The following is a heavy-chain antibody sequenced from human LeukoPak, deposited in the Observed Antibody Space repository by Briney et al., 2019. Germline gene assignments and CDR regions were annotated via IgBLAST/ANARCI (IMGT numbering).Heavy chain of an antibody. J-gene: IGHJ4*02. V-gene: IGHV4-4*02. D-gene: IGHD6-13*01. CDR1: GGSISSSNW. CDR3: ARDTDSSSWYLGY. CDR2: IYHSGST. Sequence: SETLSLTCAVSGGSISSSNWWSWVRQPPGKGLEWIGEIYHSGSTNYNPSLKSRVTISVDKSKNQFSLKLSSVTAADTAVYYCARDTDSSSWYLGYWGQGTLVTVSS.